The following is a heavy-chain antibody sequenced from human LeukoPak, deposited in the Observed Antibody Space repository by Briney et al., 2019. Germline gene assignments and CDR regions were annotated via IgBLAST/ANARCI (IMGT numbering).Heavy chain of an antibody. CDR3: AKDLVAAGDYFDY. Sequence: GGSLRLSCAASGFSFSTSAMSWVRHAPGKGLEWVSTISGSAATTYYTDSVKGRFTISRDNSKNTLYLQMNSLRAEDTAVYYCAKDLVAAGDYFDYWGQGTLVTVSS. D-gene: IGHD6-13*01. V-gene: IGHV3-23*01. CDR2: ISGSAATT. CDR1: GFSFSTSA. J-gene: IGHJ4*02.